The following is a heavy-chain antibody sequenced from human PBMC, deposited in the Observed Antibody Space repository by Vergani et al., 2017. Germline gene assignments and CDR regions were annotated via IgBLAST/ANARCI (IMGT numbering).Heavy chain of an antibody. V-gene: IGHV4-59*08. J-gene: IGHJ6*02. CDR1: GGSISSYY. CDR2: IYYSGST. Sequence: QVQLQESGPGLVKPSETLSLTCTVSGGSISSYYWSWIRQPPGKGLEWNGYIYYSGSTNYNPSLKSRVTISVDTSKNQFSLKLSSVTAADTAVYYCARLGGPAVAGIRYYYYGMDVWGQGTTVTVSS. CDR3: ARLGGPAVAGIRYYYYGMDV. D-gene: IGHD6-19*01.